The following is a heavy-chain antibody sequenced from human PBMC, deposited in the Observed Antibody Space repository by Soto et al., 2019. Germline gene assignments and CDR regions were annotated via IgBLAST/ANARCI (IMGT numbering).Heavy chain of an antibody. V-gene: IGHV3-23*01. CDR2: ISERGTST. CDR3: ANDRDGTTAFDY. D-gene: IGHD4-17*01. CDR1: GFTFSDAW. J-gene: IGHJ4*02. Sequence: GGSLRLSCAASGFTFSDAWMSWVRQAPGKGLDWVGRISERGTSTYYADSVKGRFTISRDKSKNTLYLQMNSLRAQDTAVYYCANDRDGTTAFDYWGQGTVVTVSS.